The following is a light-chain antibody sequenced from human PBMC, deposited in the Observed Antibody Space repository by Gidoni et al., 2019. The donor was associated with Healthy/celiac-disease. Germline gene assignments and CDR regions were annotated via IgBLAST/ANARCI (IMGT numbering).Light chain of an antibody. V-gene: IGKV1-17*01. CDR1: QCIRHA. J-gene: IGKJ4*01. Sequence: DIQMTQSPSSLSAYVGDRVTITCRASQCIRHALGWYQQKPGKSPKRLSYAASSLQSGVPSRSSGSGSGTEFTLTICSRQPEDFATYYCLQHNSYPRALTFGGGTKVEIK. CDR3: LQHNSYPRALT. CDR2: AAS.